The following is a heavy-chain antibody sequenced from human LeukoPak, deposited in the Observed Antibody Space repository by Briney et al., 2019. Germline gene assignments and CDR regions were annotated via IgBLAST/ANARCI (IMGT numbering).Heavy chain of an antibody. V-gene: IGHV3-23*01. CDR1: GGSISNSY. CDR2: ISGSGGST. J-gene: IGHJ3*02. Sequence: ETLSLTCTVSGGSISNSYWSWVRQAPGKGLEWVSAISGSGGSTYYADSVKGRFTISRDNSKNTLYLQMNSLRAEDTAVYYCAKGVVGYCSSTSCSGDAFDIWGQGTMVTVSS. CDR3: AKGVVGYCSSTSCSGDAFDI. D-gene: IGHD2-2*01.